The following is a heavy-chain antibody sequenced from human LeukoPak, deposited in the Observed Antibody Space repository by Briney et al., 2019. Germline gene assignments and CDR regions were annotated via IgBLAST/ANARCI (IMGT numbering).Heavy chain of an antibody. Sequence: SVKVSCKASGGTFSSYAISWVRQAPGQGLEWMGRIIPILGIANYAQKFQGRVTITADKSTSTAYMELSSLRSEDTAVYHCARDHRRVYGDYGAYGMDVWGQGTTVTVSS. V-gene: IGHV1-69*04. CDR3: ARDHRRVYGDYGAYGMDV. CDR2: IIPILGIA. D-gene: IGHD4-17*01. J-gene: IGHJ6*02. CDR1: GGTFSSYA.